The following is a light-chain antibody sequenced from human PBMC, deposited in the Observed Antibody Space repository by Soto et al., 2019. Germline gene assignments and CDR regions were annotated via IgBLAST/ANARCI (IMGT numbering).Light chain of an antibody. J-gene: IGKJ4*01. Sequence: AIQLTQPPSSLSASVGDRVTITCRASQGISSSLAWYQQKPGKAPKLLIYYASSLQGGVPSKFSGSGSGTDFTLTISSLQPGDFATYYCQQFNSYPLTFGGGTKVDIK. CDR3: QQFNSYPLT. CDR2: YAS. V-gene: IGKV1-13*02. CDR1: QGISSS.